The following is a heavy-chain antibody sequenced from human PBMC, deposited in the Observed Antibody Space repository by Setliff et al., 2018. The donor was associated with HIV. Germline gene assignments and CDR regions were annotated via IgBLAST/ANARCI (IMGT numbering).Heavy chain of an antibody. CDR2: VYGGDSDT. D-gene: IGHD7-27*01. Sequence: PGESLKISCKASGFDFTKYWIGWVRQMPGKGLGWMGIVYGGDSDTRYNPSFEGQVTMSADRSITTAYLQWSRLKASDTAMYYCATLTNFDHWGQGTLVTVSS. V-gene: IGHV5-51*01. J-gene: IGHJ4*02. CDR3: ATLTNFDH. CDR1: GFDFTKYW.